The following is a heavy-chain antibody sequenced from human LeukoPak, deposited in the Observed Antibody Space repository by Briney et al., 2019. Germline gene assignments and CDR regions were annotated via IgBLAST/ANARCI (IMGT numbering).Heavy chain of an antibody. CDR1: GFTFSSYG. D-gene: IGHD5-18*01. CDR3: AKDLARDTAIPSGKGY. V-gene: IGHV3-30*18. CDR2: ISYDGSNK. J-gene: IGHJ4*02. Sequence: GGSLRLSCAASGFTFSSYGMHWVRQAPGKGLEWVAVISYDGSNKYYADSVKGRFTISRDNSKNTLYLQMNSLRAEDTAVYYCAKDLARDTAIPSGKGYWGQGTLVTVSS.